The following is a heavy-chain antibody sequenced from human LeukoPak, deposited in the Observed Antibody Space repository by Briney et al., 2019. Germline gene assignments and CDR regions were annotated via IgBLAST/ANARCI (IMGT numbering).Heavy chain of an antibody. V-gene: IGHV3-48*01. CDR2: ISSISDTI. CDR3: AREWDF. CDR1: GFTFNSYS. J-gene: IGHJ4*02. Sequence: PGGSLRLSCAASGFTFNSYSMNWVRQAPGKGLEWVSHISSISDTIKYADSVKGRFTISRDNDKNLLYLQMNSLRADDTAVYYCAREWDFWGQGTLVTVSS.